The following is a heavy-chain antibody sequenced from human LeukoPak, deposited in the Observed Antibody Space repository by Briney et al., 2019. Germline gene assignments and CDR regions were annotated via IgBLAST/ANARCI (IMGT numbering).Heavy chain of an antibody. J-gene: IGHJ4*02. CDR3: AISYYDTSGPFDY. CDR2: ISRSRTYI. Sequence: GGSLRLSCAASGFNFNTYAMHWVRQAPGKGLEWVSSISRSRTYIYYADSVKGRFTISRDNAKNSLYLQMNSLRAEDTAVYYCAISYYDTSGPFDYWGQGTLVTVSS. D-gene: IGHD3-22*01. V-gene: IGHV3-21*01. CDR1: GFNFNTYA.